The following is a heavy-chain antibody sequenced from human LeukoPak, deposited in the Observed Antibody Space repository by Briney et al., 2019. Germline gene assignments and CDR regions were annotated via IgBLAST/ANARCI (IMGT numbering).Heavy chain of an antibody. CDR3: ARGNPFDL. J-gene: IGHJ2*01. Sequence: SETLSLTCTVSGVSIGIYYWSWIRQPPGKGLEWMGYIYYSGSTDYNPSLKSRITISVDTSKNQFSLTLTSVTAADTAMYYCARGNPFDLWGRGTLVTVSS. V-gene: IGHV4-59*01. CDR1: GVSIGIYY. CDR2: IYYSGST.